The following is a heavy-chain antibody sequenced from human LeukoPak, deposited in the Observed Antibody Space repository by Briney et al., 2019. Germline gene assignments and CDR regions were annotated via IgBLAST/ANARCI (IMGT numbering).Heavy chain of an antibody. Sequence: PSETLSLTCAVYGGSFSGYYWSWIRQPPGKGLEWIGEINHSGSTYYNPSLKSRVTIAVDTSKNQFSLKLSSVTAADTAVYYCARSYSSGWGDAFDIWGQGTMVTVSS. CDR2: INHSGST. D-gene: IGHD6-19*01. CDR1: GGSFSGYY. CDR3: ARSYSSGWGDAFDI. J-gene: IGHJ3*02. V-gene: IGHV4-34*01.